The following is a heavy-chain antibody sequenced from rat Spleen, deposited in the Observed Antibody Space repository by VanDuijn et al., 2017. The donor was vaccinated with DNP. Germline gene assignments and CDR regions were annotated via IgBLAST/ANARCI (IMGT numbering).Heavy chain of an antibody. D-gene: IGHD1-10*01. J-gene: IGHJ1*01. CDR1: GFTFSSFW. CDR2: INTDGGTT. CDR3: ARHKNNWAWYFDF. V-gene: IGHV5-58*01. Sequence: EVQLVETGGGLVQPGRSLKLSCVASGFTFSSFWMHWIRQVPGKGLEWVASINTDGGTTFYPDSVKGRFTISRDNAKSTLYLQMDSLTSEETATYYCARHKNNWAWYFDFWGPGTMVTVSS.